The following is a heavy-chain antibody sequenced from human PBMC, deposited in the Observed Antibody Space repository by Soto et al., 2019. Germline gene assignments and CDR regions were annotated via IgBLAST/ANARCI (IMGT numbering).Heavy chain of an antibody. CDR1: GGTFSSYA. V-gene: IGHV1-69*13. J-gene: IGHJ4*01. CDR3: ARAPEYSSSWYYFDY. D-gene: IGHD6-13*01. Sequence: GPSVKVSCKASGGTFSSYAISWVRQAPGQGLEWMGGIIPIFGTANYAQKFQGRVTITADESTSTAYMELSSLRSEDTAVYHCARAPEYSSSWYYFDYWGHGTLVTVSS. CDR2: IIPIFGTA.